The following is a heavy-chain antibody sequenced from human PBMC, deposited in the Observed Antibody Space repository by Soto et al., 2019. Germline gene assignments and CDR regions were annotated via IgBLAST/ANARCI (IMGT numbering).Heavy chain of an antibody. CDR2: IYYSGST. CDR1: GGSISSGDDY. V-gene: IGHV4-30-4*01. CDR3: ARRKRAGYSSSWYYFDY. Sequence: PSETLSLTCTVSGGSISSGDDYWSWIRQPPGKGLEWIGYIYYSGSTYYNPSLKSRVTISVDTSKNQFSLKLSSVTAADTAVYYCARRKRAGYSSSWYYFDYWGQGTLVTVSS. D-gene: IGHD6-13*01. J-gene: IGHJ4*02.